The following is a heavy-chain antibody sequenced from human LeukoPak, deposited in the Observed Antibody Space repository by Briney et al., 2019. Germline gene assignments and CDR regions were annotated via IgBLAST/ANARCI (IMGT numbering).Heavy chain of an antibody. CDR1: GFTFSSYT. V-gene: IGHV3-21*01. Sequence: GGFLRLSCAASGFTFSSYTMNWVRQAPGKGLEWVSYISSSSYIYYADSVKGRFTISRDNAENSLYLQMNSLRAEDTAVYYCARGSEGYCSGGGCYYGMDVWGQGTTVTVSS. D-gene: IGHD2-15*01. CDR2: ISSSSYI. J-gene: IGHJ6*01. CDR3: ARGSEGYCSGGGCYYGMDV.